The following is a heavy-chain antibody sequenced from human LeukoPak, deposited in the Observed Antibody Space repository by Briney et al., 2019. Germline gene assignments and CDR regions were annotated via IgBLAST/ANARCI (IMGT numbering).Heavy chain of an antibody. CDR2: INPNSGGT. Sequence: GASVKVSCKASGYTFTGYYMHWVRQAPGQGLEWMGWINPNSGGTNYAQKFQGWVTMTRDTSISTAYMELSRLRSDDTAVYYCARDRGGALDVYNWNDGDDAFDIWGQGTMVTVSS. CDR3: ARDRGGALDVYNWNDGDDAFDI. D-gene: IGHD1-1*01. CDR1: GYTFTGYY. V-gene: IGHV1-2*04. J-gene: IGHJ3*02.